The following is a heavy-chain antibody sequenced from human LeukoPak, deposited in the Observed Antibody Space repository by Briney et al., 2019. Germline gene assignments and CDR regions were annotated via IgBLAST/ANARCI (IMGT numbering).Heavy chain of an antibody. V-gene: IGHV3-21*01. CDR2: ISSSSSYI. J-gene: IGHJ5*02. D-gene: IGHD6-13*01. Sequence: GGSLRLSCAASGFTFSSYSMNWVRQAPGKGLEWVSSISSSSSYIYYADSVKGRFTISRDNAKNSLYLQMNSLRAEDTAVYYCAREGAAAGVIWFDPWGQGTLVTVSS. CDR3: AREGAAAGVIWFDP. CDR1: GFTFSSYS.